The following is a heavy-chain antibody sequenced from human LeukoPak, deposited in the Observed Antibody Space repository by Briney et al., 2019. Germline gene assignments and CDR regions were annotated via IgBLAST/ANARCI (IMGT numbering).Heavy chain of an antibody. Sequence: ASVKVSCKASGYTFTDYYMHWVRQAPGQGLEWMGWINPNSGGTNYAQKFQGRVTMTRDTSISTAYMELSRLRSEDTAVYYCATLCCGSYYMDVWGKGTTVTVSS. D-gene: IGHD2-15*01. CDR1: GYTFTDYY. J-gene: IGHJ6*03. CDR3: ATLCCGSYYMDV. V-gene: IGHV1-2*02. CDR2: INPNSGGT.